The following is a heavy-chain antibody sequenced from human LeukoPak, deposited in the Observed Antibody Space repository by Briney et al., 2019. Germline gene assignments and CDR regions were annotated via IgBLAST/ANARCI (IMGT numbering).Heavy chain of an antibody. CDR1: GFTFNRYG. D-gene: IGHD2-8*01. J-gene: IGHJ4*02. CDR3: ATIYCSNGVCYYFDY. CDR2: IKQDGSEK. Sequence: GGSLRLSCAASGFTFNRYGMSWVRQAPGKGLEWVANIKQDGSEKYYVDSVKGRFTISRDNVQNSLYLVINSLRAEDTAIYYCATIYCSNGVCYYFDYWGQGTLVTVSS. V-gene: IGHV3-7*01.